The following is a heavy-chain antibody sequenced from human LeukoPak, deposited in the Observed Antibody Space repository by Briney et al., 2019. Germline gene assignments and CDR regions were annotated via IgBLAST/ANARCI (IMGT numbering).Heavy chain of an antibody. CDR1: GASISGYY. D-gene: IGHD5-24*01. J-gene: IGHJ4*02. CDR3: ARDRRAAGDGYNGGYYFDY. CDR2: ICTNGNT. V-gene: IGHV4-4*07. Sequence: SETLSLTCTVSGASISGYYWSWIRQPAGKGLEWIGRICTNGNTNYNSALNSRVTMSLDTSKNQFSLKLSSLTAADTAVYYCARDRRAAGDGYNGGYYFDYWGQGALVTVSS.